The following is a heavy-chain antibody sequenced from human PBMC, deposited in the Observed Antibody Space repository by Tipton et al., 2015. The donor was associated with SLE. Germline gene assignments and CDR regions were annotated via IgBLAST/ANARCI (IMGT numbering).Heavy chain of an antibody. Sequence: SLRLSCAASGLTFSSYAMHWVRQAPGEGLEWVAVISYDGSYKYYADSVKGRFTVSRDNSKNTLYLQMNSLRAEDTAVYYCARDSRYFQHWGQGTLVTVSS. CDR3: ARDSRYFQH. CDR2: ISYDGSYK. V-gene: IGHV3-30*04. CDR1: GLTFSSYA. J-gene: IGHJ1*01.